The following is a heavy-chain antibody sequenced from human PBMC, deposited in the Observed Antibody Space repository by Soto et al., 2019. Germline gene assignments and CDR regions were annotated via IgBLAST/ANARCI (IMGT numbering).Heavy chain of an antibody. V-gene: IGHV1-18*04. CDR1: GYTFNSFG. CDR2: ISAYNGNT. J-gene: IGHJ4*02. D-gene: IGHD3-22*01. CDR3: AREFQYDSGGFHELYF. Sequence: QVHLEQSGAEVRKPGASVKVSCKDSGYTFNSFGINWVRQAPGQGLEWLGWISAYNGNTNYAQKFHGRVTMTADTSTTTAYLELTSLRSDDTAVYYCAREFQYDSGGFHELYFWGQGTLVTVSS.